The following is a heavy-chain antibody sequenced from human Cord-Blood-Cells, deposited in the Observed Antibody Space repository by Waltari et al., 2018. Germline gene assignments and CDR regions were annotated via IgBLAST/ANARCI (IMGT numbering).Heavy chain of an antibody. J-gene: IGHJ4*02. CDR1: GGTFSSYA. CDR3: ARKYYDSSGYYYPFDY. D-gene: IGHD3-22*01. Sequence: QVQLVQSGAEVKKPGYSVNVSCKASGGTFSSYAISWVRQAPGQGLEWMGVIIPIFGTANYAQKFQGRVTITADESTSTAYMELSSLRSEDTAVYYCARKYYDSSGYYYPFDYWGQGTLVTVSS. CDR2: IIPIFGTA. V-gene: IGHV1-69*12.